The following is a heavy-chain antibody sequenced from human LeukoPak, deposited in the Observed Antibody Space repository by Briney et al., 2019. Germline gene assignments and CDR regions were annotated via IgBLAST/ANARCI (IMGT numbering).Heavy chain of an antibody. V-gene: IGHV4-38-2*01. CDR1: GYSISSGYY. J-gene: IGHJ4*02. D-gene: IGHD6-19*01. CDR2: IYHSGST. Sequence: SETLSLTCAVSGYSISSGYYWGWIRQPPGKGLEWIGSIYHSGSTYYNPSLKGRVTISVDTSKNQFSLKLSSVTAADTAVYYCAKNIGIAVAGNDYWGQGTLVTVSS. CDR3: AKNIGIAVAGNDY.